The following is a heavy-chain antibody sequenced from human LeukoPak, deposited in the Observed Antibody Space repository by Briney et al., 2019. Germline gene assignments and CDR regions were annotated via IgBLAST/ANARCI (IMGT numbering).Heavy chain of an antibody. V-gene: IGHV4-59*08. J-gene: IGHJ4*02. Sequence: PSETLSLTCTVSGASFSNDYWSWVRQPPGKGLEWIGYIYYSGSTNYNPSLKSRVTISLDTSKNQFSLKLSSVTAADTAVYYCARRSSSGWYPFDNWGQGTLVTVSS. CDR3: ARRSSSGWYPFDN. CDR2: IYYSGST. D-gene: IGHD6-19*01. CDR1: GASFSNDY.